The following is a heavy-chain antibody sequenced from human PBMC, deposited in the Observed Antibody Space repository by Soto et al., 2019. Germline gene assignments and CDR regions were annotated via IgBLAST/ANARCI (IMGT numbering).Heavy chain of an antibody. Sequence: PGGSLRLSCAASGFTFSSYAMSWVRQAPGKGLEWVSAISGSGGSTYYADSVKGRFTISRDNSKNTLYLQMNSLRAEDTAVYYCARGPPAHSSRWYPDEGYYYMDVWGKGTTVTVSS. D-gene: IGHD6-13*01. CDR1: GFTFSSYA. J-gene: IGHJ6*03. CDR3: ARGPPAHSSRWYPDEGYYYMDV. V-gene: IGHV3-23*01. CDR2: ISGSGGST.